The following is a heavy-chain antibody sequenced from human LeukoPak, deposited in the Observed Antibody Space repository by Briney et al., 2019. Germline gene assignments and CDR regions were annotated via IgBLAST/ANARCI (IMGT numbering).Heavy chain of an antibody. CDR2: IRSDGST. CDR1: GFTFSSYW. D-gene: IGHD4-17*01. CDR3: ARVTVTTYYFDY. J-gene: IGHJ4*02. Sequence: GGSLRLSCAASGFTFSSYWMHWVRQAPGKGLVWVSRIRSDGSTTYADSVKGRFTISRDNAKNSLFLQMNSLSAEDTAVYYCARVTVTTYYFDYWGQGTLVTVSS. V-gene: IGHV3-74*01.